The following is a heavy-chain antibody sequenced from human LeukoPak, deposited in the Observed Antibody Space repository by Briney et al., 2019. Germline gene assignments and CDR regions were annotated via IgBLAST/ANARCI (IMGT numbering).Heavy chain of an antibody. D-gene: IGHD3-22*01. J-gene: IGHJ4*02. V-gene: IGHV4-34*01. Sequence: SETLSLTCAVYGVSFRGYYWSWIRQPPGKGLEWIGEINHSGSTNYNPSLKSRVTISVDTSKNQFSLKLSSVTAADTAVYYCAREGIDYDSSGYLGNFDYWGQGTLVTVS. CDR1: GVSFRGYY. CDR2: INHSGST. CDR3: AREGIDYDSSGYLGNFDY.